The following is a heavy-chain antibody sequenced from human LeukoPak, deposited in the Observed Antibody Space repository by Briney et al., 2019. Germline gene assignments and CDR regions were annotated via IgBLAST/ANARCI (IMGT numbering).Heavy chain of an antibody. V-gene: IGHV3-21*01. CDR2: ISSSSSYI. J-gene: IGHJ4*02. Sequence: GGSLTLSCAASGFTFSSYSMNWVRQAPGKGLEWVSSISSSSSYIYYADSVKGRFTISRDNAKNSLYLQMNSLRDEDTAVYYCARYSYGHMGYYFDYWGQGTLVTVSS. D-gene: IGHD5-18*01. CDR3: ARYSYGHMGYYFDY. CDR1: GFTFSSYS.